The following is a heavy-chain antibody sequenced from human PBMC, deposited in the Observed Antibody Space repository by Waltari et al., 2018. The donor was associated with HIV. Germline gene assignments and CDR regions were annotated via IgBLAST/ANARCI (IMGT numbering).Heavy chain of an antibody. D-gene: IGHD6-19*01. V-gene: IGHV3-53*01. CDR1: GFTVSSNY. CDR3: ARDSLRGWSHY. Sequence: EVQLVESGGGLIQPGGSLRLSCSASGFTVSSNYMSWVRQAPGTGLEWVSVIYSGGSTYYADSVKGRCTISRDNSKNTLYLQMNSLRAEDTAMYYCARDSLRGWSHYWGQGTLVTVSS. CDR2: IYSGGST. J-gene: IGHJ4*02.